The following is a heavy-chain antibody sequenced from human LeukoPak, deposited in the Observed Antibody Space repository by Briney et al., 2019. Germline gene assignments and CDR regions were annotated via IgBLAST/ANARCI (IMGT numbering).Heavy chain of an antibody. CDR3: ARGYGLRYFGWLLHGKAIDY. Sequence: ASVKVSCKASGYTFTGYYMHWVRQAPGQGLEWMGWINPNSGGTNYAQKFQGRVTMTRDTSISTAYMELSRLRSDDTAVYYCARGYGLRYFGWLLHGKAIDYWGQGTLVTVSS. J-gene: IGHJ4*02. V-gene: IGHV1-2*02. CDR2: INPNSGGT. CDR1: GYTFTGYY. D-gene: IGHD3-9*01.